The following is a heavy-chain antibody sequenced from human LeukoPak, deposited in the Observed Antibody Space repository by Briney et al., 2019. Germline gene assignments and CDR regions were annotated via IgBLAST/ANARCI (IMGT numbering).Heavy chain of an antibody. Sequence: GGSLRLSCAASGFSFSSYEMNWVRQAPGKGLEWLSYISYSGSNIYYADSVKGRFTISRDNAKNSLFLQMNSLRAEDTAVYYCARDAHHYGSASYYSNWFDSWGQGTLVTVSS. CDR2: ISYSGSNI. CDR3: ARDAHHYGSASYYSNWFDS. CDR1: GFSFSSYE. V-gene: IGHV3-48*03. D-gene: IGHD3-10*01. J-gene: IGHJ5*01.